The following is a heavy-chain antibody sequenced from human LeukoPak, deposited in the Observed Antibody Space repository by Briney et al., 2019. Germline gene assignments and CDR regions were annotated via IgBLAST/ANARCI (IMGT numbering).Heavy chain of an antibody. V-gene: IGHV3-23*01. CDR3: AKGLMGSYGLACLDY. D-gene: IGHD5-18*01. J-gene: IGHJ4*02. Sequence: PGGSLRLSCAASGFTFSSYAMSWVRQAPGKGLEWVSAISGSGGSTYYADSVKGRFTISRDNSKNTLYLQMNSLRAEDTAVYYCAKGLMGSYGLACLDYWGQGTLVTVSS. CDR1: GFTFSSYA. CDR2: ISGSGGST.